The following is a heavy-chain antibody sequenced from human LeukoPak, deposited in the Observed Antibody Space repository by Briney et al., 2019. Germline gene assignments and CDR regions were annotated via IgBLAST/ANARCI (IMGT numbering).Heavy chain of an antibody. CDR2: ISMDGVNT. CDR3: VKGRRRGYAYGTLES. CDR1: GFRLRSYW. Sequence: PGGSLRLSCVVYGFRLRSYWMHWVRQGPEKGLEWVSLISMDGVNTFYADSVKGRFTISRDNNKTSLYLQMNGLRTDDTGLYYCVKGRRRGYAYGTLESWGQGTLVTVSS. V-gene: IGHV3-43*01. D-gene: IGHD5-18*01. J-gene: IGHJ4*02.